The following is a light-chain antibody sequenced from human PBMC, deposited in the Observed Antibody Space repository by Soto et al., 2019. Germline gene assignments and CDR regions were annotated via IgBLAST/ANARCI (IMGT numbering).Light chain of an antibody. CDR3: GADHGSGSNFAVV. V-gene: IGLV9-49*01. Sequence: QSVLTQPPSTSASLGASVTLTCTLSSAYSSYKVDWFQQRPGRGPRFEMRVGPGGIVGSKGDGIPDRFSAWGSGLSRSLTINNIHEEDESDYHCGADHGSGSNFAVVFGGGTKLTVL. J-gene: IGLJ2*01. CDR2: VGPGGIVG. CDR1: SAYSSYK.